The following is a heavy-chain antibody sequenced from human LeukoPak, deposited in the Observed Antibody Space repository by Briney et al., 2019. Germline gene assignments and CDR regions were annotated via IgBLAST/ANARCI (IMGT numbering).Heavy chain of an antibody. CDR2: IYYSGST. CDR1: GGSISSGGYY. CDR3: ARVDDLWSGYYTGPHWFDL. J-gene: IGHJ5*02. D-gene: IGHD3-3*01. Sequence: PSQTLSLTCTVSGGSISSGGYYWSWIRQHPGKGLEWIGYIYYSGSTYYNPSLKSRVTISVDTSENLFSMKLSSVTAADSAVYYCARVDDLWSGYYTGPHWFDLWGQGTLVTVSS. V-gene: IGHV4-31*03.